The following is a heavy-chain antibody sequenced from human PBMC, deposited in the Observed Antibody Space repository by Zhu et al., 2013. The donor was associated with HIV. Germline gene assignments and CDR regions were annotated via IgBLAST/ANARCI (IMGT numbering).Heavy chain of an antibody. D-gene: IGHD3-16*01. CDR3: ARNLDGLGFFGY. V-gene: IGHV4-34*01. CDR2: INHSGST. Sequence: VQLQQWGAGLLKPSETLSLTCAVYGGSFSGYYWSWIRQPPGKGLEWIGEINHSGSTNYNPSLKSRVTISVDNSKNQFSLKLRSVTAADTAIYYCARNLDGLGFFGYWGQGTVVTVSS. J-gene: IGHJ4*02. CDR1: GGSFSGYY.